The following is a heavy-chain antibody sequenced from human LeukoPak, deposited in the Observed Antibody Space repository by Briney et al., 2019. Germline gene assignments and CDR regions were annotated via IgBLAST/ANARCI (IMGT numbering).Heavy chain of an antibody. CDR1: GFPFSSYS. Sequence: GSLRLSCAASGFPFSSYSMNWVRQAPGKGLEWVSSISSSSSYIYYADSVKGRFTISRDNAKNSLYLQMNSLRAEDTAVYYCARGLGPDDAFDIWGQGTMVTVSS. D-gene: IGHD5-12*01. V-gene: IGHV3-21*01. J-gene: IGHJ3*02. CDR3: ARGLGPDDAFDI. CDR2: ISSSSSYI.